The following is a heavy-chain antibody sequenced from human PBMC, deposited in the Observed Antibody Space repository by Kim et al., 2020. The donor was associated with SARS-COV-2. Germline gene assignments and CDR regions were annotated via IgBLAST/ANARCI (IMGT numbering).Heavy chain of an antibody. Sequence: SETLSLTCTVSGGSISSYYWSWIRQPPGKGLEWIGYIYYSGSTNYNPSLKSRVTISVDTSKNQFSLKLSSVTAADTAVYYCARVVTSYYYYYGMDVWGQGTTVTVSS. J-gene: IGHJ6*02. CDR2: IYYSGST. V-gene: IGHV4-59*13. CDR3: ARVVTSYYYYYGMDV. CDR1: GGSISSYY.